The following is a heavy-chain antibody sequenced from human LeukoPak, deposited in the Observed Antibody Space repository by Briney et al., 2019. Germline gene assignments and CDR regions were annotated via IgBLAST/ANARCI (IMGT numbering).Heavy chain of an antibody. CDR1: GYTFTSYD. D-gene: IGHD6-13*01. V-gene: IGHV1-8*01. CDR2: MNPNSGNT. J-gene: IGHJ5*02. Sequence: ASVKVSCKASGYTFTSYDINWVRQATGQGLEWMGWMNPNSGNTGYAQKFQGRVTMTRNTSISTAYMELSSLRSEDTAVYYCAREYSSSWYGRGFDPWGQGTLVTVSS. CDR3: AREYSSSWYGRGFDP.